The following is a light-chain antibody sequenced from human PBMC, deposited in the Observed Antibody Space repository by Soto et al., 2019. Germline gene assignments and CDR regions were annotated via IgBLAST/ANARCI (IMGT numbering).Light chain of an antibody. Sequence: DIVLTQSPGTLSLSPGERATLSCRASQSVSSSYLAWYQQKPGQAPRLIIYGASSRATGIPDRFIGSRSGTDCTLTISRLEPEDVAVYYCQQYGSSPTTLGQGTKVDI. J-gene: IGKJ1*01. CDR3: QQYGSSPTT. V-gene: IGKV3-20*01. CDR1: QSVSSSY. CDR2: GAS.